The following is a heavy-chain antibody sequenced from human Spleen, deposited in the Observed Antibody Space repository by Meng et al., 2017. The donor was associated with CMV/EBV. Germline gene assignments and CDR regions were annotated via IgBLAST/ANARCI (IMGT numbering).Heavy chain of an antibody. CDR2: ISSSSSYI. CDR3: AREDRRYCNTANCYGHYYYGMDV. Sequence: GESLKISCAASGFTFSSYSMNWVRQAPGKGLEWVSSISSSSSYIYYADSVKGRFTISRDNAKNSLYLQMNSLRAEDTAVYYCAREDRRYCNTANCYGHYYYGMDVWGQGTTVTVSS. J-gene: IGHJ6*02. V-gene: IGHV3-21*01. CDR1: GFTFSSYS. D-gene: IGHD2-2*01.